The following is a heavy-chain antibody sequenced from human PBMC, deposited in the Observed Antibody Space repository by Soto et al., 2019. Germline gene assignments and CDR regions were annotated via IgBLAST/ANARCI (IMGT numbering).Heavy chain of an antibody. V-gene: IGHV3-30*18. CDR1: GFTFSSYG. D-gene: IGHD6-19*01. Sequence: GGSLRLSCAASGFTFSSYGMHWVRQAPGKGLEWVAVISYDGSNKYYADSVKGRFTISRDNSKNTLYLQMNSLRAEDTAVYYCAKDLVAGPMDVWGQGTTVTVSS. CDR2: ISYDGSNK. J-gene: IGHJ6*02. CDR3: AKDLVAGPMDV.